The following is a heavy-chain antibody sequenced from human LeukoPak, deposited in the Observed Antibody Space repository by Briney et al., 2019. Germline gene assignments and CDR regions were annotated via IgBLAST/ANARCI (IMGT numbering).Heavy chain of an antibody. CDR2: ISYDGSNK. CDR1: GFTFSSYG. V-gene: IGHV3-30*18. D-gene: IGHD3-22*01. J-gene: IGHJ3*02. Sequence: GRSLRLSCAASGFTFSSYGMHWVRQAPGKGLEWVAVISYDGSNKYYADSVKGRFTISRDNSKNTLYLQMNSLRAEDTAVYYCAKALGGAAYYYDSSGHGRAFDIWGQGTMVTVSS. CDR3: AKALGGAAYYYDSSGHGRAFDI.